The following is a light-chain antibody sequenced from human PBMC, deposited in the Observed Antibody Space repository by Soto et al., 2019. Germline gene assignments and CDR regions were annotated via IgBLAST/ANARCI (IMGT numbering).Light chain of an antibody. CDR3: QQYNNWPYT. Sequence: EIVMTQSPVTLSVSPGERATLSCRASLSISINLAWYQQKSGQAPRLLMYGASTRATDIPARFSGGGSGTEFTLTISTLQSEDFAVYYCQQYNNWPYTFGQVTKLEIK. J-gene: IGKJ2*01. CDR2: GAS. CDR1: LSISIN. V-gene: IGKV3-15*01.